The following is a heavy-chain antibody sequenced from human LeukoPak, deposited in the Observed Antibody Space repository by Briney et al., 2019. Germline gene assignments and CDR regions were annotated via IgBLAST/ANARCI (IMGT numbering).Heavy chain of an antibody. CDR2: INWYGGST. J-gene: IGHJ6*03. CDR3: ARDTSYYDFWSGYLRYMDV. CDR1: GFTFDDYG. D-gene: IGHD3-3*01. Sequence: GGSLRLSCAASGFTFDDYGMSWVRQAPGKGLEWVSGINWYGGSTGYADSVKGRFPISRDNAKNSLYLQMNSLRAEDTALYYCARDTSYYDFWSGYLRYMDVWGKGTTVTVSS. V-gene: IGHV3-20*04.